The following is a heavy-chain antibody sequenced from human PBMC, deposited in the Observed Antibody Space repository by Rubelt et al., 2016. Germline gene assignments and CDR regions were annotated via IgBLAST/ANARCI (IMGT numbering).Heavy chain of an antibody. V-gene: IGHV4-39*02. CDR2: IYYTGRT. Sequence: QVQLQESGPGLVKPSETLSLTCTVSGGSISSRSYYWGWIRQPPGKGLEWIGSIYYTGRTYYNPSLTSRVTISVDTSQNYFSRRLNSLTAADTAVYYCARSDTIFGVVLKGYYFDSWGQGTLVTVSS. D-gene: IGHD3-3*01. CDR3: ARSDTIFGVVLKGYYFDS. CDR1: GGSISSRSYY. J-gene: IGHJ4*02.